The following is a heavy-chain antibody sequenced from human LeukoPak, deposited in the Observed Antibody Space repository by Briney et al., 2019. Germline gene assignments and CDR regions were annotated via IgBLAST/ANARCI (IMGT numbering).Heavy chain of an antibody. CDR1: GFTFSRNG. J-gene: IGHJ4*02. Sequence: GGSRRLSCAASGFTFSRNGMHWVRQAPGKGLEWLAVISYDGSDKYYADSVKGRFTISRDNSKNTLYLQMNSLRAEDTALYYCAKDREIPIIDYWGQGTVVTVSS. V-gene: IGHV3-30*18. CDR2: ISYDGSDK. D-gene: IGHD2-2*01. CDR3: AKDREIPIIDY.